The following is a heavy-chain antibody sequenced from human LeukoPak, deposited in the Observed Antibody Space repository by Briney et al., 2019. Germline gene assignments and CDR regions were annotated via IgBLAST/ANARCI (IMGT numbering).Heavy chain of an antibody. D-gene: IGHD2-15*01. CDR1: GFTFSSYS. CDR3: TRDGCSGGSCQYGMDV. CDR2: ISSSSSYI. Sequence: PGGSLRLSCAASGFTFSSYSMNWVRQAPGKGLEWVSSISSSSSYIYYADSVKGRFTISRDNAKNSLYLQMNSLRAEDTAVYYCTRDGCSGGSCQYGMDVWGQGTTVTVSS. V-gene: IGHV3-21*01. J-gene: IGHJ6*02.